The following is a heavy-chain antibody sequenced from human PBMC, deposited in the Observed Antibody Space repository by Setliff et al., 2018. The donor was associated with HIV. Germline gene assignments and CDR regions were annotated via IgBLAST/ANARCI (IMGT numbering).Heavy chain of an antibody. CDR2: INTHSGYT. CDR1: GYTFNNYG. J-gene: IGHJ4*02. CDR3: ARGKTWLRFLDY. V-gene: IGHV1-18*01. D-gene: IGHD5-12*01. Sequence: ASVKVSCKASGYTFNNYGISWVRQAPGQGLEWMGWINTHSGYTNYAQNVQGRVTVTMDTSTSTAYMELRSLKSDDTAVYYCARGKTWLRFLDYWGKGTLVTVSS.